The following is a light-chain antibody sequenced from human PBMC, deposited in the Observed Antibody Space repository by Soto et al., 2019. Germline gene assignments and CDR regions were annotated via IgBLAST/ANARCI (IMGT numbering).Light chain of an antibody. CDR1: QSISSN. J-gene: IGKJ4*01. CDR3: QQYNSWPLV. Sequence: EIVMTQSPATLSVSPGERATLSCRASQSISSNLAWYQQKPGQVPRLLIYGASTRATGIPARFSGSGSGTEFTLTISSLQSEDFAVYYCQQYNSWPLVFGGGTKVEIK. CDR2: GAS. V-gene: IGKV3-15*01.